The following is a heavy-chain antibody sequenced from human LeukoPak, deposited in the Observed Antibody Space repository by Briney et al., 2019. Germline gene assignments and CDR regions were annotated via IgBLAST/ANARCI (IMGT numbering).Heavy chain of an antibody. CDR3: AKDWDTAMGAIFDY. J-gene: IGHJ4*02. V-gene: IGHV3-30*18. Sequence: GGSLRLSCVASGFTFSSYEMNWVRQAPGKGLEWLAVISHDGSNKYYADSVKGRITISRDNSMNTLYLQMNSLRAEDTAVYYCAKDWDTAMGAIFDYWGQGTLVTVSS. CDR2: ISHDGSNK. D-gene: IGHD5-18*01. CDR1: GFTFSSYE.